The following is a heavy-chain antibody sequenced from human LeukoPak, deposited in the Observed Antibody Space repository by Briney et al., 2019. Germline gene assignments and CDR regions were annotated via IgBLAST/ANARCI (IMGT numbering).Heavy chain of an antibody. J-gene: IGHJ4*02. CDR3: ARDKMTGDSYFDY. CDR2: ITQDGSEK. V-gene: IGHV3-7*01. D-gene: IGHD7-27*01. Sequence: GGSLRLSCAASGFTFSSYWMSWVRQAPRKGLEWVAHITQDGSEKNYVDSVKGRFTISRDNAKNSLLLQMDGLRAEDTAVYYCARDKMTGDSYFDYWGQGILVTVSS. CDR1: GFTFSSYW.